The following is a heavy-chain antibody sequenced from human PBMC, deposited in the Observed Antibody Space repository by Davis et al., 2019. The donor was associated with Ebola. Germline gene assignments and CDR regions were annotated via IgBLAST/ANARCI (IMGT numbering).Heavy chain of an antibody. CDR2: INSDGSST. CDR3: AGVSSSWYAGWFDP. CDR1: GFTFSSYW. D-gene: IGHD6-13*01. Sequence: GESLKISCAASGFTFSSYWMHWVRQAPGKGLVWVSRINSDGSSTSYADSVKGRFTISRDNAKNTLYLQMNSLRAEDTAVYYCAGVSSSWYAGWFDPWGQGTLVTVSS. V-gene: IGHV3-74*01. J-gene: IGHJ5*02.